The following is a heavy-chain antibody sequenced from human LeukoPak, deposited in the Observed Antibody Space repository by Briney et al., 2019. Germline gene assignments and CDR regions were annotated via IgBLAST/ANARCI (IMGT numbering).Heavy chain of an antibody. D-gene: IGHD2-2*01. CDR2: ISYDGSNK. V-gene: IGHV3-30*18. CDR3: AKMGFSSTSQERENWFDP. Sequence: GGSLRLSCAASGFTFSSYGMSWVRQAPGKGLEWVAVISYDGSNKYYADSVKGRFTISRDNSKNTLYLQMNSLRAEDTAVYYCAKMGFSSTSQERENWFDPWGQETLVTVSS. CDR1: GFTFSSYG. J-gene: IGHJ5*02.